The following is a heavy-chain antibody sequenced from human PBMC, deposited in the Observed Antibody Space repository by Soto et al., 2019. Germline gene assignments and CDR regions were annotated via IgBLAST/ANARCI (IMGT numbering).Heavy chain of an antibody. CDR1: GGTFSSYA. CDR2: IIPISATT. J-gene: IGHJ6*02. Sequence: SVKVSCKASGGTFSSYAIDWVRQAPGQGLEWMGGIIPISATTNYAQKFQGRATITADESTFTSYMELRSLISEDTALYYCARDPGYSYGHPPHRGIDVWGQGTTVTVSS. V-gene: IGHV1-69*13. D-gene: IGHD5-18*01. CDR3: ARDPGYSYGHPPHRGIDV.